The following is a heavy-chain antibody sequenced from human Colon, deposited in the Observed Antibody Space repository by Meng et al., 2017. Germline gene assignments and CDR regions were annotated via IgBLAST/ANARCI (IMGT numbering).Heavy chain of an antibody. Sequence: GESLKISCAASGFTFRNIYMTWVRQAPGKGLEWVANIKPGGDEKHYVDSVRGRFTISRDNAENLLFLQMNSLRVEDTAVYYCLARSTDYWGHGILVTGAS. CDR1: GFTFRNIY. CDR2: IKPGGDEK. CDR3: LARSTDY. V-gene: IGHV3-7*01. J-gene: IGHJ4*01.